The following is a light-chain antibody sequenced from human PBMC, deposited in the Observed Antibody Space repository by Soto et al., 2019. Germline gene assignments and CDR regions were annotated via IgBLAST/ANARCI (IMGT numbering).Light chain of an antibody. CDR1: SSDVGGYNF. Sequence: QSALTRPPSASGSPGQSVTISCAGTSSDVGGYNFVSWHQQYPGKAPKLVIYEVNKRPSGVPDRFSGSKSGNTASLTVSGLQAEDEADYYCASYAGSSTVFGTGTKLTV. CDR2: EVN. CDR3: ASYAGSSTV. V-gene: IGLV2-8*01. J-gene: IGLJ1*01.